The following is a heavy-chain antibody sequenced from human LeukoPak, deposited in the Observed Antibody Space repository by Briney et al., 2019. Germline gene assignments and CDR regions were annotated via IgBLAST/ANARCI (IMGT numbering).Heavy chain of an antibody. CDR2: IWSDGSNK. CDR1: GLTFSNSG. V-gene: IGHV3-33*01. D-gene: IGHD4-17*01. CDR3: ARDKGVRFLDY. J-gene: IGHJ4*02. Sequence: LTFGSSGLTFSNSGMHWARQAPGKGLEWVAMIWSDGSNKYYADSVKGRFTISRDNSKNTLYLQMNSLRAEDTAVYYCARDKGVRFLDYWGQGTLVTVSS.